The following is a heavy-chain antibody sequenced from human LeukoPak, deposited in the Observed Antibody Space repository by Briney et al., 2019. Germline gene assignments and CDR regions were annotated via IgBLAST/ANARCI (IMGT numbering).Heavy chain of an antibody. J-gene: IGHJ5*02. Sequence: ASVKVPCKASGYTFTSYDINWVRQATGQGLEWMGWMNPNSSNTGYAQKFQGRVTITRNTSISTAYMELSSLRSEDTAVYYCASHYYDSSGYQPWGQGTLVTVSS. V-gene: IGHV1-8*03. CDR2: MNPNSSNT. CDR3: ASHYYDSSGYQP. CDR1: GYTFTSYD. D-gene: IGHD3-22*01.